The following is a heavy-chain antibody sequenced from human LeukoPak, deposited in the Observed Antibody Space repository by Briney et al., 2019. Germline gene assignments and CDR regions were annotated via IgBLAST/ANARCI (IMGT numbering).Heavy chain of an antibody. CDR3: ARDLRYCSSTSCYDPIFDY. J-gene: IGHJ4*02. CDR1: GFTFSNYW. D-gene: IGHD2-2*01. CDR2: INTDGSST. Sequence: GGSLRLSCAASGFTFSNYWMHWVRHAPGKGVVWVSRINTDGSSTIYADSVKGRFNISRDNAKNTLYLQMNSLRAEDTAVYYCARDLRYCSSTSCYDPIFDYWGQGTLVTVSS. V-gene: IGHV3-74*01.